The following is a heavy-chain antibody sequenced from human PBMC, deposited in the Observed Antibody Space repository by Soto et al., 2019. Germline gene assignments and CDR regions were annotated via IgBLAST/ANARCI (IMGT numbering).Heavy chain of an antibody. V-gene: IGHV3-33*01. J-gene: IGHJ6*02. CDR1: GFTFSSYG. D-gene: IGHD3-16*01. CDR2: IWYDGSNK. Sequence: QVQLVESGGGVVQPGRSLGLSCAASGFTFSSYGMHWVRQAPGKGLEWVAVIWYDGSNKYYADSVKGRFTISRDNSKNTLYLQMNSLRAEDTAVYYCARARYDALGLYYYYGMDVWGQGTTVTVSS. CDR3: ARARYDALGLYYYYGMDV.